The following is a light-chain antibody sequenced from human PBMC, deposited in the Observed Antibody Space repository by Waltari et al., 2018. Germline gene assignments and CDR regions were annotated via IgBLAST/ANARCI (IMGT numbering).Light chain of an antibody. CDR1: QSFSNA. Sequence: DIQMPQSPSTLSASVGDRVTFPCRASQSFSNAMAWYQQKPGKAPKLLIYRASTLEIGVPSRFSGSGSGKDFILTISSLQPDDFATYYCQQYATYPRTFAQGTKVEVK. J-gene: IGKJ1*01. CDR3: QQYATYPRT. V-gene: IGKV1-5*03. CDR2: RAS.